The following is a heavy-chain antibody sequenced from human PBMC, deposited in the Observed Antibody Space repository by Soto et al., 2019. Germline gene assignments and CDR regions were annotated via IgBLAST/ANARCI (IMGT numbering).Heavy chain of an antibody. CDR2: INAGNGNT. CDR1: GYTFTSYA. J-gene: IGHJ4*02. CDR3: ARVRIAVTGFDY. Sequence: ASVKVSCKASGYTFTSYAMHWVRQAPGQRPEWMGWINAGNGNTKYSQKFQDRVTISKDTSANTAYMELSSLRSEDTAVYFCARVRIAVTGFDYWGQGTQVTVSS. V-gene: IGHV1-3*01. D-gene: IGHD6-19*01.